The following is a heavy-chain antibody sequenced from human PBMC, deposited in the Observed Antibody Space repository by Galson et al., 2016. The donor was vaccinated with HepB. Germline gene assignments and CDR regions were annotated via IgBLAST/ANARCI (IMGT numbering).Heavy chain of an antibody. CDR1: GFTFSMYA. J-gene: IGHJ4*02. CDR2: ISGYGGGT. CDR3: ARVEVDTAMDYYFDY. Sequence: SLRLSCAASGFTFSMYAMSWVRQAPGKGLEWVSAISGYGGGTYYTDSVKGRFTISRDNSKNTLYLQMNSLRAEDTAMYYCARVEVDTAMDYYFDYWGQGTLVTVSS. D-gene: IGHD5-18*01. V-gene: IGHV3-23*01.